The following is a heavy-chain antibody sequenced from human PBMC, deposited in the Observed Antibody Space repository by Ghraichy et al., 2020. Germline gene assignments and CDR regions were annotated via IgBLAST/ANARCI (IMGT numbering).Heavy chain of an antibody. V-gene: IGHV3-23*01. CDR2: ISGSGGST. CDR1: GFTFSSYA. CDR3: AKVKSGYCSSTSCYVFDY. Sequence: GGSLRLSCAASGFTFSSYAMSWVRQAPGKGLEWVSAISGSGGSTYYADSVKGRFTISRDNSKNTLYLQMNSLRAEDTAVYYCAKVKSGYCSSTSCYVFDYWGQGTLVTVSS. D-gene: IGHD2-2*01. J-gene: IGHJ4*02.